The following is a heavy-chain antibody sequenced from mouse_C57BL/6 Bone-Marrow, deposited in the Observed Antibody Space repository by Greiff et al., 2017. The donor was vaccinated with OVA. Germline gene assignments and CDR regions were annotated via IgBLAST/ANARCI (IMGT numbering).Heavy chain of an antibody. CDR2: LDPSDSYT. J-gene: IGHJ2*01. D-gene: IGHD1-1*01. CDR1: GYTFTSYW. Sequence: QVQLQQPGAELVMPGASVKLSCKASGYTFTSYWMHWVKQRPGQGLEWIGELDPSDSYTNYNQKFKGKSTLTVDKSSSTVYMQLSSLTSEDSAVYYCARWGFTTVPYFDYWGQGTTRTVSS. V-gene: IGHV1-69*01. CDR3: ARWGFTTVPYFDY.